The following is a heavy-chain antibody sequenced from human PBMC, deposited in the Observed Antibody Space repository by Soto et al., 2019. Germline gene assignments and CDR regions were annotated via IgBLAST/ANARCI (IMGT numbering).Heavy chain of an antibody. D-gene: IGHD6-13*01. CDR2: ISGSGGST. J-gene: IGHJ5*02. Sequence: GGFLRHSCAAAGVTFSSYAMILVSKAPGKGLEWVSAISGSGGSTYYADSVKGRFTISRDNSKNTLYLQMNSLRAEDTAVYYCAKDGAGSWYADWFDPWGQGTLVTVSS. V-gene: IGHV3-23*01. CDR1: GVTFSSYA. CDR3: AKDGAGSWYADWFDP.